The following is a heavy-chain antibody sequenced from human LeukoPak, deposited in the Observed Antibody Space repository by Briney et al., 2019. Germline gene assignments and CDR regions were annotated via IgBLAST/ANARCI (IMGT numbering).Heavy chain of an antibody. CDR1: GFNFSDYY. CDR3: ARGKRRFDY. V-gene: IGHV3-11*01. CDR2: ISSSGFST. Sequence: GSLRLSCAASGFNFSDYYMSWIRQAPGKGLEWVSYISSSGFSTYYAGSVKGRFTISRDNARNSLYLQMNSLAPEDTALYYCARGKRRFDYWGQGTLVSVSS. J-gene: IGHJ4*02.